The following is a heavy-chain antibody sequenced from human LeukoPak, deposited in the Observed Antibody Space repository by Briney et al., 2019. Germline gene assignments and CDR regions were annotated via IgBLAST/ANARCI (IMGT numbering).Heavy chain of an antibody. CDR2: ISGTGGST. CDR1: GFTFSSYA. Sequence: GGSLRLSCAASGFTFSSYAMSWVRQAPGKGLEWVSGISGTGGSTYYADSVKGRFTISRDNSKNTLYLQMNSLRAEDTAVYYCAKDGRSSSWSPPYRYFDLWGRGTLVTVSS. V-gene: IGHV3-23*01. J-gene: IGHJ2*01. CDR3: AKDGRSSSWSPPYRYFDL. D-gene: IGHD6-13*01.